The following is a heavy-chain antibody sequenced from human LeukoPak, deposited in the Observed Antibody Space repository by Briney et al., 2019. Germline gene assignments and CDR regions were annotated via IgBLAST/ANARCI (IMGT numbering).Heavy chain of an antibody. Sequence: GGSLRLSCAASGFTFSSYAMSWVRQAPGKGLEWVSDISGSGAGTYYADSVKGRFPISRHHAKNTLHLQMNSLRAEETAVYYCARAIGESTTADYWGQGTLVTVSS. J-gene: IGHJ4*02. V-gene: IGHV3-23*01. CDR1: GFTFSSYA. CDR2: ISGSGAGT. CDR3: ARAIGESTTADY. D-gene: IGHD1-1*01.